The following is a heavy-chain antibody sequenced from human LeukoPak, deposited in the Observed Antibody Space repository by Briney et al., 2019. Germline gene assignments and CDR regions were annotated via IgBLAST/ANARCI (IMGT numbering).Heavy chain of an antibody. CDR2: MIPIFGTA. V-gene: IGHV1-69*05. Sequence: SVKVSCKASGGTFSSHAISWVRQAPGQGLEWMGRMIPIFGTANYAQKFQGRVTITTDESTSTAYMELSSLRSEDTAVYYCARAWDYYDSSGQGWFDPWGQGTLVTVSS. D-gene: IGHD3-22*01. J-gene: IGHJ5*02. CDR3: ARAWDYYDSSGQGWFDP. CDR1: GGTFSSHA.